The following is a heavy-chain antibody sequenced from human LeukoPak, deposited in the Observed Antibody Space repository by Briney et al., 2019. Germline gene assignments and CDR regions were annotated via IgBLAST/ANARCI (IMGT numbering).Heavy chain of an antibody. CDR1: GFTFSSYA. Sequence: AGGSLRLSCAASGFTFSSYAMSWVRQAPGRGLEWVSAISGSGGSTYYADSVKGRFTISRDNSKNTLYLQMNSLRAEDTAVYYCARDLAQYQLLFPAGYWGQGTLVTVSS. CDR2: ISGSGGST. J-gene: IGHJ4*02. V-gene: IGHV3-23*01. CDR3: ARDLAQYQLLFPAGY. D-gene: IGHD2-2*01.